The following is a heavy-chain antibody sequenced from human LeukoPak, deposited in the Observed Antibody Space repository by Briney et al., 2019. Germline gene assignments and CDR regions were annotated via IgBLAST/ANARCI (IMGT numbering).Heavy chain of an antibody. Sequence: RPSETLSLTCTVSGGSVSSGSYYWSWIRQPPGKGLEWIGYIYYSGSTNYNPSLKSRVTISVDTSKNQFSLKLSSVTAVDTAVYYCARDNTFTDYYYYGMDVWGQGTTVTVSS. D-gene: IGHD3-16*01. V-gene: IGHV4-61*01. CDR3: ARDNTFTDYYYYGMDV. CDR1: GGSVSSGSYY. J-gene: IGHJ6*02. CDR2: IYYSGST.